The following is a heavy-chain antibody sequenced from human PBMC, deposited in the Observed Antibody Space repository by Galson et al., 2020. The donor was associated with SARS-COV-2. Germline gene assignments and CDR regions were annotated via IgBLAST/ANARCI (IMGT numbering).Heavy chain of an antibody. CDR3: ARVYCSGGSCYFDY. J-gene: IGHJ4*02. Sequence: SETLSLTCTVSGGSISSYYWSWIRQPPGKGLEWIGYIYYSGSTNYNPSLKSRVTISVDTSKNQFSLKLSSVTAADTAVYYCARVYCSGGSCYFDYWGQGTLVTVSS. CDR1: GGSISSYY. V-gene: IGHV4-59*13. CDR2: IYYSGST. D-gene: IGHD2-15*01.